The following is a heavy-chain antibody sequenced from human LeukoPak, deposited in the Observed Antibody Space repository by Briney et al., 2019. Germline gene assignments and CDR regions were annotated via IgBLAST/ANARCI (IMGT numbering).Heavy chain of an antibody. J-gene: IGHJ6*04. CDR3: ARGLYSSSSVDV. D-gene: IGHD6-6*01. V-gene: IGHV1-8*01. CDR2: MNPNSGNT. Sequence: GASVKVSCKASGYTFTSYDINWVRQATGQGLEWMGWMNPNSGNTGYAQKFQGRVTMTRNASISTAYMELSSLRSEDTAVYYCARGLYSSSSVDVWGKGTTVTVSS. CDR1: GYTFTSYD.